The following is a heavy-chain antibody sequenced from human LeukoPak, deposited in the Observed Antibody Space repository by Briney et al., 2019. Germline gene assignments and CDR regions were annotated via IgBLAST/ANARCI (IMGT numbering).Heavy chain of an antibody. J-gene: IGHJ4*02. CDR2: IYYSGST. Sequence: SETLSLTCTVSGGSISSSSYYWGWIRQPPGKGLEWIGSIYYSGSTYYDPSLKSRVTISVDTSKNQFSLKLSSVTAADTAVYYCARRVTVTTDYDYWGQGTLVTVSS. D-gene: IGHD4-17*01. CDR3: ARRVTVTTDYDY. CDR1: GGSISSSSYY. V-gene: IGHV4-39*07.